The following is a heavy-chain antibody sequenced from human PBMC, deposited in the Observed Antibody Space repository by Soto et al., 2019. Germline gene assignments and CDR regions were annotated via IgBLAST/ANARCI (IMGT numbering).Heavy chain of an antibody. V-gene: IGHV3-23*01. CDR1: GFTFSSYA. D-gene: IGHD2-2*01. Sequence: EVQLLESGGGLVQPGGSLRLSCAASGFTFSSYAMSWVRQAPGKGLEWVSAISGSGGSTYYADSVKGRFTISRDNSKNTVYLQMNSLRAEDTAVYYGAREEGVVPAAAVDCWGQGTLVTVSS. CDR3: AREEGVVPAAAVDC. J-gene: IGHJ4*02. CDR2: ISGSGGST.